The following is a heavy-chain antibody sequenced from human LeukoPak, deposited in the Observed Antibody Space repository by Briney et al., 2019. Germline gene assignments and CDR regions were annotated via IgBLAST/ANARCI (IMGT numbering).Heavy chain of an antibody. V-gene: IGHV3-33*01. J-gene: IGHJ4*02. Sequence: GRSLRLSCAASGLTFSTYGMHWVRQAPGKGLEWVAVIWYDGSNKYYAASVKGRFTISRDNSKNTLYLQMNSLRAEDTAVYYCARGDGYNFGLHDYWGQGTLVTVSS. CDR2: IWYDGSNK. D-gene: IGHD5-24*01. CDR1: GLTFSTYG. CDR3: ARGDGYNFGLHDY.